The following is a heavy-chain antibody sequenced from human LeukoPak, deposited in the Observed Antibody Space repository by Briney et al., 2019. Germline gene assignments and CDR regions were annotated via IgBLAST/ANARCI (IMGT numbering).Heavy chain of an antibody. Sequence: SETLSLTCTVSGGSISSYYWSWIRQPPGKGLEWIGYIYYSGSTYYNPSLKSRVTISVDTSKNQFSLKLSSVAAADTAVYYCARARVLRYFDWLLDYFDYWGQGTLVTVSS. CDR2: IYYSGST. D-gene: IGHD3-9*01. CDR3: ARARVLRYFDWLLDYFDY. CDR1: GGSISSYY. J-gene: IGHJ4*02. V-gene: IGHV4-59*12.